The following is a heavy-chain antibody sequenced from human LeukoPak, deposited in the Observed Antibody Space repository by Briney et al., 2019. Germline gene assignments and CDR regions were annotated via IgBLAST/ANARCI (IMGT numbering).Heavy chain of an antibody. CDR3: ARVDYGDYSRDFDY. V-gene: IGHV4-34*01. CDR1: GGSFSGYY. Sequence: SGTLSLTCAVYGGSFSGYYWSWIRQPPGQGLEWIGEINHSGSTTYNPSLKSRVTISVDTSKNQFSLNLNSVTAADTAVYYCARVDYGDYSRDFDYWGQGTLVTVSS. D-gene: IGHD4-17*01. CDR2: INHSGST. J-gene: IGHJ4*02.